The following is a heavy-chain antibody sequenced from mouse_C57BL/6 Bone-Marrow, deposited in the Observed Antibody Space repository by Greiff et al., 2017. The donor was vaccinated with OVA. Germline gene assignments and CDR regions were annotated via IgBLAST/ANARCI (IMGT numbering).Heavy chain of an antibody. Sequence: DVQLVESGGGLVKPGGSLKLSCAASGFTFSSYAMYWVRQTPEKRLEWVATISDGGSYTYYPDNVKGRFTLTRDNAKNNLYMQMSNLKSEDTAMYYCAGEGDAYGDRGTLVTVSA. J-gene: IGHJ3*01. CDR2: ISDGGSYT. V-gene: IGHV5-4*01. CDR1: GFTFSSYA. CDR3: AGEGDAY.